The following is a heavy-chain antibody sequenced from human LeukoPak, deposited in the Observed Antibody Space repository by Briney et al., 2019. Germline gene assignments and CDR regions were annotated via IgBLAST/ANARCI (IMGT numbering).Heavy chain of an antibody. J-gene: IGHJ4*02. CDR3: ASRRSITMVRGGHFDY. V-gene: IGHV4-34*01. Sequence: SETLSLTCAVYGGSFSGYYWSWIRQPPGKGPEWIGEINHSGSTNYNPSLKSRVTISVDTSKNQFSLKLSSVTAADTAVYYCASRRSITMVRGGHFDYWGQGTLVTVSS. D-gene: IGHD3-10*01. CDR2: INHSGST. CDR1: GGSFSGYY.